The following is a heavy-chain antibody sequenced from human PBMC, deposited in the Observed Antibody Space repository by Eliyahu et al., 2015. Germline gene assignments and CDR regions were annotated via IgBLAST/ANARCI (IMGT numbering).Heavy chain of an antibody. CDR2: MYYNENT. Sequence: ESGPGLVKPSETLSLTCTVSGGSISSTYYYWGWIRQPPGKGLEWIGSMYYNENTYYNPSVKSRVTISVDTSKTQFSLQLSSVTAADTAVYYCVRYASGSYYLGADYWGQGTLVTVSS. V-gene: IGHV4-39*01. CDR1: GGSISSTYYY. J-gene: IGHJ4*02. D-gene: IGHD3-10*01. CDR3: VRYASGSYYLGADY.